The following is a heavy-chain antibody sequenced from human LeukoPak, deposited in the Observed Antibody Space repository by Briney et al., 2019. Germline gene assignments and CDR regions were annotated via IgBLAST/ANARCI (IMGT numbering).Heavy chain of an antibody. CDR3: VREEVTMVRELIGYYFDY. J-gene: IGHJ4*02. V-gene: IGHV3-21*01. CDR1: GFTFSGYS. D-gene: IGHD3-10*01. Sequence: GGSLRLSCAASGFTFSGYSMNWVRQAAGKGLEWVSLISGSGGGTYYADSVKGRFTISRDNAKNSLFLQMNSLRAEDTAVYYCVREEVTMVRELIGYYFDYWGQGTLVTVSS. CDR2: ISGSGGGT.